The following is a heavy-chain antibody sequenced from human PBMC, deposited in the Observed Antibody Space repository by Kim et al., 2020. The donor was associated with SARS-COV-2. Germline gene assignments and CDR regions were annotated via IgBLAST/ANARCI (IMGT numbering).Heavy chain of an antibody. D-gene: IGHD4-4*01. J-gene: IGHJ4*02. CDR2: IYYSGST. CDR3: ARITVTESLFDY. Sequence: SETLSLTCTVSGGSISSYYWSWIRQPPGKGLEWIGYIYYSGSTNYNPSLKSRVTISVDTSKNQFSLKLSSVTAADTAVYYCARITVTESLFDYWGQGTLVTVSS. V-gene: IGHV4-59*08. CDR1: GGSISSYY.